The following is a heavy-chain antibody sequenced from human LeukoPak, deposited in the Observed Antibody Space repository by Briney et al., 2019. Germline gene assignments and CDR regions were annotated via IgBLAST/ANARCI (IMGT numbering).Heavy chain of an antibody. Sequence: MRSGTLSLTCAVSGGSISSSNWWSWVRQPPGKGLEWIGEIYHSGSINYNPSLKSRVTISVDKSKNQFSLKLSSVTAADTAVYYCARGPTLYSSSWYFQHWGQGTLVTVSS. J-gene: IGHJ1*01. V-gene: IGHV4-4*02. CDR2: IYHSGSI. CDR1: GGSISSSNW. CDR3: ARGPTLYSSSWYFQH. D-gene: IGHD6-13*01.